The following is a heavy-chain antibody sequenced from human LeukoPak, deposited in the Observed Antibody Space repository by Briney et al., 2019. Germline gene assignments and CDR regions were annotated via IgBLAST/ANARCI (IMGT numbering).Heavy chain of an antibody. J-gene: IGHJ5*02. D-gene: IGHD3-16*02. V-gene: IGHV1-2*02. Sequence: ASVKVSCKASGYTFTGYYMHWVRQAPGQGLEWMGWINPNSGGTNYAQKFQGRVTMTRDTSISTAYMELSRLRSDDTAVYYCARDQMITFGGVIAWFDPWGQGTLVTVSS. CDR2: INPNSGGT. CDR1: GYTFTGYY. CDR3: ARDQMITFGGVIAWFDP.